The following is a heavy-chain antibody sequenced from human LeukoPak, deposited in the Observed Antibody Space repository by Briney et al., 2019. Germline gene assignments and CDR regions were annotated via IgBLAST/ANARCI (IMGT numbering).Heavy chain of an antibody. D-gene: IGHD1-26*01. J-gene: IGHJ3*02. Sequence: PSETLSLTRTVSGGSINNDFLTWVRQPAGKALEWIGRLYTSGSTTYNPPLKSRVTMSLDTSMTQFSLKLKSVTAADTAVYYCAGGGSPHIWGQGTMVSVSS. CDR1: GGSINNDF. CDR3: AGGGSPHI. V-gene: IGHV4-4*07. CDR2: LYTSGST.